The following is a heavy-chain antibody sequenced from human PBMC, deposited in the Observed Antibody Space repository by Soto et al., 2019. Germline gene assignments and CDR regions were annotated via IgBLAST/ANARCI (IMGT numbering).Heavy chain of an antibody. Sequence: KTSETLSLTCTVSGGPITTDNYYWTWIRQPPGKGLEWVGYIYYSGSAYYNPSLKSRVTISVDTSKDQFSLNVRSVTAADTAVYYCARDYDSGMDVWGQGTTVTVSS. J-gene: IGHJ6*02. CDR2: IYYSGSA. V-gene: IGHV4-30-4*01. D-gene: IGHD3-22*01. CDR3: ARDYDSGMDV. CDR1: GGPITTDNYY.